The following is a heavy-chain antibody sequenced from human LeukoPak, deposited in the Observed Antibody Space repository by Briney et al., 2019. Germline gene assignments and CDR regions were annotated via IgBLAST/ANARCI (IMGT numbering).Heavy chain of an antibody. CDR1: GYTFTGYY. J-gene: IGHJ4*02. CDR3: ARAFDSSGYYPDY. D-gene: IGHD3-22*01. Sequence: ASVKVSCKASGYTFTGYYMHWVRQAPGQGLEWMGIINPSAGSTSYAQKFQGRVTMTRDTSTSTVYMELSSLRSDDTAVYLCARAFDSSGYYPDYWGQGTLVTVSS. CDR2: INPSAGST. V-gene: IGHV1-46*01.